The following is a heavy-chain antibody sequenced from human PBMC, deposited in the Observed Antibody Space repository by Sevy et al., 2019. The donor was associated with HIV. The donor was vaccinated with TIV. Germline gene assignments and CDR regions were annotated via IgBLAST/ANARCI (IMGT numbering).Heavy chain of an antibody. J-gene: IGHJ6*02. D-gene: IGHD3-3*01. CDR2: IRSKAYGGTT. V-gene: IGHV3-49*04. Sequence: GGSLRLSCTASGFTFGDYAMSWVRQAPGKGLEWVGFIRSKAYGGTTEYATSVKGRFTISRDDSKSIAYLQMNSLKTEDTAVYYCSHYYDFWSGPGGNYYYGMDVWGQGTTVTVSS. CDR1: GFTFGDYA. CDR3: SHYYDFWSGPGGNYYYGMDV.